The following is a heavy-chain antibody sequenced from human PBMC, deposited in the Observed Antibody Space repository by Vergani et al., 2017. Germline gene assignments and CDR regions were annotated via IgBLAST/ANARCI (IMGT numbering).Heavy chain of an antibody. D-gene: IGHD5-12*01. CDR3: ARDPHSRSGYVGGFDY. CDR1: GGSISSGDYY. J-gene: IGHJ4*02. Sequence: QVQLQESGPGLVKPSQTLSLTCTVSGGSISSGDYYWSWIRQPPGKGLEWIGYIYYSGSTYYHPSLKSRVTISVDTSKNQFSLKLSSVTAADTAVYYCARDPHSRSGYVGGFDYWGQGTLVTVSS. V-gene: IGHV4-30-4*08. CDR2: IYYSGST.